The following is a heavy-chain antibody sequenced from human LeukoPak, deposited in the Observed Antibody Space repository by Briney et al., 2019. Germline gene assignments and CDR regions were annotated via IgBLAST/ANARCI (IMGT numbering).Heavy chain of an antibody. CDR1: EGTFSSYA. CDR3: ARAGSSIAAPNYYYYGMDV. J-gene: IGHJ6*02. Sequence: SVKVSCKASEGTFSSYAISWVRQAPGQGLEWMGGIIPIFGTANYAQKFQGRVTITADESTSTAYMELSSLRSEDTAVYYCARAGSSIAAPNYYYYGMDVWGQGTTVTVSS. D-gene: IGHD6-6*01. V-gene: IGHV1-69*13. CDR2: IIPIFGTA.